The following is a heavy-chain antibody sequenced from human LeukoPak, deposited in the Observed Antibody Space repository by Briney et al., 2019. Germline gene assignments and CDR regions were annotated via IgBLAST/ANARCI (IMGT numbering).Heavy chain of an antibody. D-gene: IGHD3-10*01. Sequence: ASVKVSCKASGYTFTSYGISWVRQAPGQGLEWMGCISADNGNTNYAQKLQGRVTMTTDTSTSTAYMELRSLRSDDTAVYYCARAPPITMVRGVISAFTNWFDPWGQGTLVTVSS. V-gene: IGHV1-18*01. CDR1: GYTFTSYG. CDR3: ARAPPITMVRGVISAFTNWFDP. J-gene: IGHJ5*02. CDR2: ISADNGNT.